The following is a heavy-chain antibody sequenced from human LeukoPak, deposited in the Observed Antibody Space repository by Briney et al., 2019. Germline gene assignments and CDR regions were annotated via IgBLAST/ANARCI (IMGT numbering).Heavy chain of an antibody. D-gene: IGHD6-19*01. CDR2: IKSKTDGETT. Sequence: GGSLRLSCVVSGFTFSNAWMNWVRQAPGKGLEWVGRIKSKTDGETTDYAAPVKDRFTISRDDSNNMLYLQMNSLETEDTAMYYCAKDATYSSGWSRSYYFDYWGQGTLVTVSS. V-gene: IGHV3-15*01. J-gene: IGHJ4*02. CDR3: AKDATYSSGWSRSYYFDY. CDR1: GFTFSNAW.